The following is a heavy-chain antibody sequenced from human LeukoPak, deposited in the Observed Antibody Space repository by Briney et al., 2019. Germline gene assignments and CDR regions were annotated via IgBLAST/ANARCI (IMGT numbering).Heavy chain of an antibody. CDR2: INPSSGGT. D-gene: IGHD2-2*02. J-gene: IGHJ4*02. CDR1: GYTFTGYY. V-gene: IGHV1-2*02. Sequence: GASVKVSCKASGYTFTGYYMHWVRQAPGQGLEWMGWINPSSGGTNYAQKFQGRVTMTRDTSISTAYMELSRLRSDDTAVYYCARHSLSSYTRVDYWGQGTLVTVSS. CDR3: ARHSLSSYTRVDY.